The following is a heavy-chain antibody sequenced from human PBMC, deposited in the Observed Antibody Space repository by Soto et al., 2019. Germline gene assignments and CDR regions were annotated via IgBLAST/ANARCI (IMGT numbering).Heavy chain of an antibody. CDR2: ISYDGRSE. CDR3: AKDLDVVMVLSATRGLDV. J-gene: IGHJ6*02. V-gene: IGHV3-30*18. D-gene: IGHD2-15*01. Sequence: PGGSLRLSCVASGLTFSNFGMHWVRQAPGKGLEWVAGISYDGRSEYYVDSVRGRFTLSRDNSKNTLSLQMISLRPEDTGVYYCAKDLDVVMVLSATRGLDVWGQGTTVTVSS. CDR1: GLTFSNFG.